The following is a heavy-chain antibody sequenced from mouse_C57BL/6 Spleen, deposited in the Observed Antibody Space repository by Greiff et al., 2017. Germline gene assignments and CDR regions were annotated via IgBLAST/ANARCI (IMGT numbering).Heavy chain of an antibody. CDR2: IDPEDGET. D-gene: IGHD1-1*01. CDR1: GFNIKDYY. V-gene: IGHV14-2*01. J-gene: IGHJ3*01. CDR3: AYYYGSSFAWFAY. Sequence: VQLQQSGAELVKPGASVKLSCTASGFNIKDYYMHWVKQRTEQGLEWIGRIDPEDGETKYAPKFQGKATITADTSSNTAYLQLSILTSEDTAVYYCAYYYGSSFAWFAYWGQGTLVTVSA.